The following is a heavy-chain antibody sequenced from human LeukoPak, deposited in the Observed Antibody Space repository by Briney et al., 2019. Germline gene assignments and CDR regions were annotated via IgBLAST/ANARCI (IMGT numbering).Heavy chain of an antibody. V-gene: IGHV4-61*08. Sequence: KPSETLSLTCIVSGGSISSGDYYWSWIRQPPGKGLEWIGYVYYSGSTNKNPSLKSRLTISVDTSRNQFSLKLSSVTAADTAVYYCVRTLRGNTYGPFDFWGQGALVTVSS. CDR2: VYYSGST. CDR1: GGSISSGDYY. D-gene: IGHD5-18*01. J-gene: IGHJ4*02. CDR3: VRTLRGNTYGPFDF.